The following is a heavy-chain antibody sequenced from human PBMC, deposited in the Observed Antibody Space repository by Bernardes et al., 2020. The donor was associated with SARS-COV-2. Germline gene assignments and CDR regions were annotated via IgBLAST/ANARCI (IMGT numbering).Heavy chain of an antibody. CDR3: ARSAGMDV. Sequence: GGSLRLSCAGSGFDFSDYWMTWVRQAPGKGLEWVANIKRDGSETYYVDSVKGRLTISRDNVKNLVFLQMNSLRAEDTAVFYCARSAGMDVWGQGTMVTVSS. CDR2: IKRDGSET. V-gene: IGHV3-7*03. J-gene: IGHJ6*02. CDR1: GFDFSDYW.